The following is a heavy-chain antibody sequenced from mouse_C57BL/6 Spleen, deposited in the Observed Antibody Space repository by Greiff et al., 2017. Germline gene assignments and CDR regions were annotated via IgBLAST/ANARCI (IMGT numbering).Heavy chain of an antibody. V-gene: IGHV1-54*01. CDR1: GYAFPNYF. J-gene: IGHJ1*03. D-gene: IGHD1-1*01. CDR3: ARGISTVVARYFDG. CDR2: INPGSGGT. Sequence: QVQLLQSGAELVRPGPSVKVSCTASGYAFPNYFIEWVKQRPGQGLEWIGVINPGSGGTNYNEKFKGKATLTADKSSSTAYMQISRLTSEDSAVYLGARGISTVVARYFDGWGTGTTVTV.